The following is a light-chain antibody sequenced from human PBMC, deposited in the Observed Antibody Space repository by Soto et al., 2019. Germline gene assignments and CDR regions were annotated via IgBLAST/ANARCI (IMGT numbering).Light chain of an antibody. CDR3: HVWESSTGV. CDR1: QIGGKN. Sequence: SYELTQPFSVSVALGQTAKITCGGNQIGGKNVHWYQVKPGQAPLLVIYRDSYRPSGIPERISGSNSGNTATLTISRAQAGDEADYYCHVWESSTGVFGGGTQLTVL. CDR2: RDS. V-gene: IGLV3-9*01. J-gene: IGLJ7*01.